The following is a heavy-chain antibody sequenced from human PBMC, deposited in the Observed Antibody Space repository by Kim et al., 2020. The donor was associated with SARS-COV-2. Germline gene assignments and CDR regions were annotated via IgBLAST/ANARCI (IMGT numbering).Heavy chain of an antibody. D-gene: IGHD6-13*01. CDR2: IYYSGST. CDR3: ARDSHSSSWLYYFDY. V-gene: IGHV4-39*07. J-gene: IGHJ4*02. Sequence: SETLSLTCTVSGGSISSSSYYWGWLRQPPGKGLEWIGSIYYSGSTYYNPSLKSRVTISVDTTKNQFSLKLSSVTAADTAVYYCARDSHSSSWLYYFDYWGQGTLVTVSS. CDR1: GGSISSSSYY.